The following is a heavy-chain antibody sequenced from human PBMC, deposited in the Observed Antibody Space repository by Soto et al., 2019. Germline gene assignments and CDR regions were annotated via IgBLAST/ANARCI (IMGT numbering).Heavy chain of an antibody. J-gene: IGHJ6*02. V-gene: IGHV4-4*02. Sequence: PSETLSLTCAVSGGSISSSNWWSWVRQPPGKGLEWIGEIYHSGSTNYNPSLKSRVTISVDKSKNQFSLKLSSVTAADTAVYYCASLTGTTRLNYYYYYGMDVWGQGTTVTVSS. D-gene: IGHD1-1*01. CDR1: GGSISSSNW. CDR3: ASLTGTTRLNYYYYYGMDV. CDR2: IYHSGST.